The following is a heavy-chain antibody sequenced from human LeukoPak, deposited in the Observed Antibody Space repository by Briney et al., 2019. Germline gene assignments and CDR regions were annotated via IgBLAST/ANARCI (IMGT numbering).Heavy chain of an antibody. CDR1: GFTFSSYA. J-gene: IGHJ4*02. CDR2: ISYDGSNK. Sequence: PGRSLRLSCAASGFTFSSYAMHWVRQAPGKGLEWVAVISYDGSNKYYADSVRGRFTISRDNSKNTLYLQMNSLRAEDTAVYYCAREGYCSSTSCYGTFDYWGQGTLVTVSS. V-gene: IGHV3-30*04. CDR3: AREGYCSSTSCYGTFDY. D-gene: IGHD2-2*01.